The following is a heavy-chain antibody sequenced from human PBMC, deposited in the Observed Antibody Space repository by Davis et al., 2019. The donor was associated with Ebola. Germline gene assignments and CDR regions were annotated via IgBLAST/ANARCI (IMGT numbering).Heavy chain of an antibody. CDR1: GNGFTNYW. D-gene: IGHD2-21*02. J-gene: IGHJ4*02. CDR2: IFPDDSDT. CDR3: AAGWRLDF. Sequence: PGGSLRLSCKFSGNGFTNYWIGWVRQKPRQGLEWMGNIFPDDSDTRYSPSFQGQVTISADKSITTAYVQWNSLKVSDTAMYYCAAGWRLDFWGQGTLVTVSS. V-gene: IGHV5-51*01.